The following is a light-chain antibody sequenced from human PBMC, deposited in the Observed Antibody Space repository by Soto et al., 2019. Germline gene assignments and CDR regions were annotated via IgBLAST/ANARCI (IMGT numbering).Light chain of an antibody. J-gene: IGKJ1*01. Sequence: DIQMTQSPPTLSASVGDRVTITCRASQSIRHYLAWYQQMPGKAPKLLIYGAFILQSGVPSRFSGSGSGTVFTLTISSLQPDDFGTYFCQHHNSYSQTFSQGTKVEIE. CDR1: QSIRHY. V-gene: IGKV1-5*01. CDR3: QHHNSYSQT. CDR2: GAF.